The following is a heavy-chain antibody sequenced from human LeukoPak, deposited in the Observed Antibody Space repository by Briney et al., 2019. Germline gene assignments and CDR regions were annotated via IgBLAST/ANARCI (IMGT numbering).Heavy chain of an antibody. J-gene: IGHJ4*02. Sequence: GGSLRLSCVTSGFTFSSYWMSWVRQAPGKGLEWVAHIKQDGREKYHVDSVKGRFTISRDNAKNSLYLQMDSLRAEDTAVYYCARAHYDTSGCLDYWGQGTLVTVSS. D-gene: IGHD3-22*01. CDR2: IKQDGREK. CDR1: GFTFSSYW. CDR3: ARAHYDTSGCLDY. V-gene: IGHV3-7*01.